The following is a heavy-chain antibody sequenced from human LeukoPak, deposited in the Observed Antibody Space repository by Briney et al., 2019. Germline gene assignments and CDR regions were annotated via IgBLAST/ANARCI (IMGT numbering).Heavy chain of an antibody. CDR1: GASISSSSYY. D-gene: IGHD3-16*01. CDR2: IHYSGST. J-gene: IGHJ6*03. V-gene: IGHV4-39*07. CDR3: ARGVWGFYYYYYMDV. Sequence: SETLSLTCTVSGASISSSSYYWGWIRQSPGKGLEWIGSIHYSGSTYYNPSLKSRVTISVDTSKNQFSLKLSSVTAADTAVYYCARGVWGFYYYYYMDVWGKGTTVTVSS.